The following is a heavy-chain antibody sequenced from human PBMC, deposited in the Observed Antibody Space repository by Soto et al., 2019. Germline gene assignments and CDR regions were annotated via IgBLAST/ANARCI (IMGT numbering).Heavy chain of an antibody. CDR1: GGSISSGGYY. Sequence: QVQLQESGPGLVKPSQTLSLTCTVSGGSISSGGYYWSWIRQHPGKGLEWIGYIYYSGSTYYNPSLKSRVTISVDTSKNQCSLKLSSVTAADTAVYYCARGPMTMLRGDHRYFDYWGQGTLVTVSS. V-gene: IGHV4-31*03. J-gene: IGHJ4*02. CDR2: IYYSGST. CDR3: ARGPMTMLRGDHRYFDY. D-gene: IGHD3-10*01.